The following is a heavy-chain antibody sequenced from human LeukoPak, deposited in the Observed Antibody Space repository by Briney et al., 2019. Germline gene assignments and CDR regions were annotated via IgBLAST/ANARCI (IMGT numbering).Heavy chain of an antibody. CDR3: AREWWGIAAAGRGGAGWFDP. Sequence: ASETVSCKTSGYTFTSYGISWVRQAPGQGLEWMGWISAHNGNTNHAQKLQGRVTMTTDTYTSTAYMELRSVRSDDRAVYYCAREWWGIAAAGRGGAGWFDPWGQGTLVTVSS. V-gene: IGHV1-18*01. D-gene: IGHD6-13*01. J-gene: IGHJ5*02. CDR2: ISAHNGNT. CDR1: GYTFTSYG.